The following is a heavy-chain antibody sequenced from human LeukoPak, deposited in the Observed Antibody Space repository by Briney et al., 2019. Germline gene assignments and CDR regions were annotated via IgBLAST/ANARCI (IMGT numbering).Heavy chain of an antibody. CDR2: ITASGGNT. V-gene: IGHV3-23*01. CDR1: GFTFSSYA. D-gene: IGHD6-19*01. J-gene: IGHJ6*03. Sequence: GSLRLSCAASGFTFSSYAMGWVRQAPGKGLEWVSAITASGGNTYYADSVKGRFTISRDNSKNTLYLQVNSLRAEDTAVYYCAKGRRPISSGWYQWNYYYYYYMDVWGKGTTVTVSS. CDR3: AKGRRPISSGWYQWNYYYYYYMDV.